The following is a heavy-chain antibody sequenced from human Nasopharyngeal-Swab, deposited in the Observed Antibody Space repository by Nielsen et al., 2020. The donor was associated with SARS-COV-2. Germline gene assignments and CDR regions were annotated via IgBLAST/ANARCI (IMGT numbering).Heavy chain of an antibody. V-gene: IGHV3-30*04. J-gene: IGHJ3*02. Sequence: GGSLRLSFAASGFTFSSYAMHWVRQAPGKGLEGVAVIAYDGSNKYYADSVKGRFTISSDNSKNTLYLQMNSLRAEDTAVYYCARGYDFRSGSNAFDIWGQGTMVTVSS. D-gene: IGHD3-3*01. CDR1: GFTFSSYA. CDR3: ARGYDFRSGSNAFDI. CDR2: IAYDGSNK.